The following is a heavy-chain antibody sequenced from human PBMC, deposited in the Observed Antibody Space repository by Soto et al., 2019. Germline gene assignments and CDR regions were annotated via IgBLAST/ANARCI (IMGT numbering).Heavy chain of an antibody. CDR2: IYYSGST. CDR1: GGSISSYY. D-gene: IGHD3-16*01. Sequence: QVQLQESGPGLVKPSETLSLTCTVSGGSISSYYWSWIRQPPGKGMEWIGYIYYSGSTNYNPSLKSRVTISVDTSKNQFSLKLRSVTAADTAVYYCARGWGEAFDYWGQGTLVTVSS. J-gene: IGHJ4*02. CDR3: ARGWGEAFDY. V-gene: IGHV4-59*01.